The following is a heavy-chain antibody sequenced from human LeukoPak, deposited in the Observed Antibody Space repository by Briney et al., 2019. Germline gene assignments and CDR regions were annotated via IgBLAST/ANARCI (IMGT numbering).Heavy chain of an antibody. D-gene: IGHD5-12*01. CDR1: GFTFSSYA. V-gene: IGHV3-23*01. CDR2: ICGRGDNT. Sequence: GGSLRLACAASGFTFSSYAMMWVRQAPGKGLEWVSAICGRGDNTYYAASVKRRFHIYRDHPKHPLYLQMNSLRDEDTAVYYCAKEDIVPLWAQGPLVTVSS. CDR3: AKEDIVPL. J-gene: IGHJ4*02.